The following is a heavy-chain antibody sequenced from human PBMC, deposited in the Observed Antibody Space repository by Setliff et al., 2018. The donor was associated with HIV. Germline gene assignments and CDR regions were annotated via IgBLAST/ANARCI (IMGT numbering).Heavy chain of an antibody. CDR3: ARDWNHYFYYMDV. CDR2: INHSGST. J-gene: IGHJ6*03. V-gene: IGHV4-34*01. Sequence: SETLSLTCAVYGGSLNDYYWSWIRLPPGKGLEWIGEINHSGSTSYNPSLKSRVTISVDTSKNQFSLKLTSVTAADTAVYYCARDWNHYFYYMDVWGKGTTVTVSS. CDR1: GGSLNDYY. D-gene: IGHD1-1*01.